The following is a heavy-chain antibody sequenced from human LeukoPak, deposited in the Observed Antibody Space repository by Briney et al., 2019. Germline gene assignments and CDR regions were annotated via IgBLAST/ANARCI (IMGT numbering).Heavy chain of an antibody. Sequence: PGGSLRLSCAASGFTFSGYHMHWVRQAPGKGLEWLSYIESGSGIKYYADSVKGRFTISRDNAKNSLYLQMNNLRAGDTAVYYCARVSSGYSYGYNYYYYMDVWGKGTTVTVSS. CDR3: ARVSSGYSYGYNYYYYMDV. CDR2: IESGSGIK. CDR1: GFTFSGYH. J-gene: IGHJ6*03. V-gene: IGHV3-48*01. D-gene: IGHD5-18*01.